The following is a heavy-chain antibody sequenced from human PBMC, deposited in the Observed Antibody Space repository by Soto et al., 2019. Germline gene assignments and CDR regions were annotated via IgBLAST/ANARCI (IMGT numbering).Heavy chain of an antibody. CDR2: ISGSDGST. J-gene: IGHJ4*02. CDR1: GFSFSSYA. Sequence: GGSVRLSCVASGFSFSSYAMTWVRQAPGRGLEWVSVISGSDGSTYYAVSVKGRFTISRDNSKNTLYLQMNSLRAEDTAVYYCAKDRERDAWCEDYWGQGTLVTVSS. D-gene: IGHD2-8*02. CDR3: AKDRERDAWCEDY. V-gene: IGHV3-23*01.